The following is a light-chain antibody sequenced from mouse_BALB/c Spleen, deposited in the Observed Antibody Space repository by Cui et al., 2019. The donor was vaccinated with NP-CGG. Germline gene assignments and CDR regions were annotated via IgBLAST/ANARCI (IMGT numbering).Light chain of an antibody. CDR3: ALWYSNHWV. CDR1: TGAVTTSNY. CDR2: GTN. J-gene: IGLJ1*01. Sequence: QAVVTQESALTTSPVETVTLTCRSSTGAVTTSNYDNWVKEKPDHLFTGLIGGTNNRAPGVPKSFSGSLIGDKAALTITGAQTEDEAIYFCALWYSNHWVFGGGTKLTVL. V-gene: IGLV1*01.